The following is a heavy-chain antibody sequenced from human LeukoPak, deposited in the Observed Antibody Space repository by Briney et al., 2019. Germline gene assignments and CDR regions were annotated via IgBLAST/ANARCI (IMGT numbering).Heavy chain of an antibody. Sequence: GGSLRLSCAASGFTFSSYSMNWVRQAPGKGLEWVSSISSSSSYIYYADSVKGRFTISRDNAKNSLYLQMNSLRAEDTAVYYCARDLGSSWYSPINQVFDYWGQGTLVTVSS. CDR1: GFTFSSYS. D-gene: IGHD6-13*01. J-gene: IGHJ4*02. CDR2: ISSSSSYI. CDR3: ARDLGSSWYSPINQVFDY. V-gene: IGHV3-21*01.